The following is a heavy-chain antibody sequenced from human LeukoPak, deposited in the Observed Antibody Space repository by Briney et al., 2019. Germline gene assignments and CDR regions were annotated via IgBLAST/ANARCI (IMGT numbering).Heavy chain of an antibody. CDR3: ARDKAPCSSTTWPFYGFDY. J-gene: IGHJ4*02. Sequence: SETLSLTCTVSGGSISSHYWSWIRQPPGKGLEWVGYISDSGSTTYNPSLKSRVTISVDTSKNQFSLKLSSVTAADTAVYYCARDKAPCSSTTWPFYGFDYWGQGALVTVSS. D-gene: IGHD2-2*01. V-gene: IGHV4-59*11. CDR2: ISDSGST. CDR1: GGSISSHY.